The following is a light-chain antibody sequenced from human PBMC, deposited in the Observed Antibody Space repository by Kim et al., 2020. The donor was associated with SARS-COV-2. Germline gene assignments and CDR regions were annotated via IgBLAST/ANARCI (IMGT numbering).Light chain of an antibody. CDR1: QDIKTW. Sequence: DIQMTQSPSAVSASVGDTVSITCRASQDIKTWLAWYQHKPGKAPKLVIFGASSLESGVPLRFSGSGSGTDFTLTINSLQPEDFATYYCQQSNRFHPLTLGGGAKVDIK. V-gene: IGKV1-12*01. J-gene: IGKJ4*01. CDR3: QQSNRFHPLT. CDR2: GAS.